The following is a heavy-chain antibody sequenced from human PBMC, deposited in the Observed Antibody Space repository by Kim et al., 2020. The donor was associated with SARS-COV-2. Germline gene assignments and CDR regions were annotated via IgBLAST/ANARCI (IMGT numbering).Heavy chain of an antibody. Sequence: GGSLRLSCAASGFTFSSYAMHWVRQAPGKGLEWVAVISYDGSNKYYADSVKGRFTISRDNSKNTLYLQMNSLRAEDTAVYYCARGPWMTYYYGSGVPADFDYWGRGTLVTVSS. CDR3: ARGPWMTYYYGSGVPADFDY. J-gene: IGHJ4*02. V-gene: IGHV3-30*04. D-gene: IGHD3-10*01. CDR1: GFTFSSYA. CDR2: ISYDGSNK.